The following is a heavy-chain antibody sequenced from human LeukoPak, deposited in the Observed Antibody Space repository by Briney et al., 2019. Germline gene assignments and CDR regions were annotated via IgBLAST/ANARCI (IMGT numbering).Heavy chain of an antibody. V-gene: IGHV1-69*05. J-gene: IGHJ4*02. CDR3: ARDRYYDSRGNFYESGY. Sequence: SVKVSCKTSGGTFSNYGISWVRQAPGQGLEWMGGIIPILATTNYAQKFQDRVTITTDESTSTAYMELNRLRSEDTAVYYCARDRYYDSRGNFYESGYWGQGTLVTVSS. CDR2: IIPILATT. D-gene: IGHD3-22*01. CDR1: GGTFSNYG.